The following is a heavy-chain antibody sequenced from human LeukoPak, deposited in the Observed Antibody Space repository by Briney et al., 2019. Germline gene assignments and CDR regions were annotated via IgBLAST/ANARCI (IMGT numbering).Heavy chain of an antibody. CDR3: ARVRAAAAVDY. Sequence: ASVKVSCKASGYTFTGHYMHWVRQAPGQGLEWMGWINPNSGGTNYAQKLQGRVTMTRDTSISTAYMELSRLRSDDTAVYYCARVRAAAAVDYWGQGTLVTVSS. CDR2: INPNSGGT. CDR1: GYTFTGHY. J-gene: IGHJ4*02. V-gene: IGHV1-2*02. D-gene: IGHD6-13*01.